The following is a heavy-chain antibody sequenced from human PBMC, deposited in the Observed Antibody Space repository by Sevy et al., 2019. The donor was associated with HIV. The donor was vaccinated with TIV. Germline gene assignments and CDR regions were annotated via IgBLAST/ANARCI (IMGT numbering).Heavy chain of an antibody. CDR1: GDSISSGSYY. V-gene: IGHV4-39*01. CDR3: AGRRWGAWSSHFDN. Sequence: SETLSLTCAVSGDSISSGSYYWGWIRQPPGKGLESIGLINYSGSTYYRPSLKSRVTMSVDTSRNQFSLNLSSVTAADTAVYYCAGRRWGAWSSHFDNWGQGTLVTVSS. D-gene: IGHD1-26*01. CDR2: INYSGST. J-gene: IGHJ4*02.